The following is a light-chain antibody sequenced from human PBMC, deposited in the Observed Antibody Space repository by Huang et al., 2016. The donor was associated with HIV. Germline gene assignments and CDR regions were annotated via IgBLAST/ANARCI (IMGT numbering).Light chain of an antibody. Sequence: EIVLTQSPGTLSLSPGERATLSCRASQSVSSSYLAWYQQKPGQAPRLRLYGAASRATGIPDRFSGGGSGTDFTLTISRLEPEDFAVYYCQQYGSSRSGTFGQGTKVEIK. V-gene: IGKV3-20*01. CDR2: GAA. CDR3: QQYGSSRSGT. CDR1: QSVSSSY. J-gene: IGKJ1*01.